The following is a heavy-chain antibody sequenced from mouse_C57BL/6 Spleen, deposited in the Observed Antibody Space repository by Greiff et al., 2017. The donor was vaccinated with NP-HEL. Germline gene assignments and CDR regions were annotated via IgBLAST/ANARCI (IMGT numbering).Heavy chain of an antibody. CDR3: ASGTDWYFDV. D-gene: IGHD4-1*01. CDR2: IDPSDSYT. CDR1: GYTFTSYW. J-gene: IGHJ1*03. Sequence: QVQLQQPGAELVRPGTSVKLSCKASGYTFTSYWMHWVKQRPGQGLEWIGVIDPSDSYTNYNQKFKGKATLTVDTSSSTAYMQLSSLTSEDSAVYYCASGTDWYFDVWGTGTTVTVSS. V-gene: IGHV1-59*01.